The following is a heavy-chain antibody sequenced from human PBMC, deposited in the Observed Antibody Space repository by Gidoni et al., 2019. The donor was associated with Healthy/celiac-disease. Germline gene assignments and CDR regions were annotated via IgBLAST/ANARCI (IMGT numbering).Heavy chain of an antibody. CDR3: AKAWGQQLVGANFY. V-gene: IGHV3-23*01. CDR2: ISGSGGST. D-gene: IGHD6-13*01. J-gene: IGHJ4*02. CDR1: GFPFSRYA. Sequence: EVQLLESGGGLVLPGGSLRLSCAASGFPFSRYAMSWVRQAPGKGLEWVSAISGSGGSTYYADSVKGRFTISRDNSKNTLYLQMNSLRAEDTAVYYCAKAWGQQLVGANFYWGQGTLVTVSS.